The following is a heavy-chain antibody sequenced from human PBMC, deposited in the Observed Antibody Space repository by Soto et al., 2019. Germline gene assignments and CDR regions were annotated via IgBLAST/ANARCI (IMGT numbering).Heavy chain of an antibody. V-gene: IGHV3-30*19. D-gene: IGHD3-16*01. CDR3: ARWGTTGGLDV. CDR2: TSYDGSNT. J-gene: IGHJ6*02. CDR1: GFIFRSYV. Sequence: QVQLVESGGGVVQPGTSLRLSCVGSGFIFRSYVIHWVRQAPGKGLEWVALTSYDGSNTYYDDSVKGRFTISRDNSRNTVDLQMDSLRLEDTALYYCARWGTTGGLDVWGHGTQVSVSS.